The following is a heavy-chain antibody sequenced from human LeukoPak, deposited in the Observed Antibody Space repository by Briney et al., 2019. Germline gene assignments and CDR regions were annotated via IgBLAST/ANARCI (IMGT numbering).Heavy chain of an antibody. J-gene: IGHJ2*01. Sequence: GGSLRLSCVASGFTFDSYWVGWVRQAPGKGLEWVANIKQDGSEKHYVDAVKGRFIISRDNARNSLYLQVNNLRVEDTAVYYCARRYFDLWGRGTLVTVSS. CDR1: GFTFDSYW. CDR3: ARRYFDL. V-gene: IGHV3-7*03. CDR2: IKQDGSEK.